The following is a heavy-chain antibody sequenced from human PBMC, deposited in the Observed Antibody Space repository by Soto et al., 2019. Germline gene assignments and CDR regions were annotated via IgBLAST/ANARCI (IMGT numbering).Heavy chain of an antibody. CDR2: INPNSGGT. Sequence: ASVKVSCKASGYTFTGYYMHWVRQAPGQGLDWKGWINPNSGGTNYAQKFQGWVTMTRDTSISTAYMELSRLRSDDTAVYYCAREMARGSSSWSSVGAFDIWGQGTMVTVSS. CDR3: AREMARGSSSWSSVGAFDI. J-gene: IGHJ3*02. D-gene: IGHD6-13*01. CDR1: GYTFTGYY. V-gene: IGHV1-2*04.